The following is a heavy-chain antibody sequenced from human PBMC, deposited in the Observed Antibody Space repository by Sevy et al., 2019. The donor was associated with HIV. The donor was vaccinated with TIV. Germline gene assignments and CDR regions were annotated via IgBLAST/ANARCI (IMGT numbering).Heavy chain of an antibody. CDR2: VTSDGTT. D-gene: IGHD6-13*01. CDR3: ATHAGIAAAGRVFDY. CDR1: GLTLTTTG. V-gene: IGHV3-23*01. Sequence: GGSLRLSCAASGLTLTTTGMSWVRQAPGKGLEWVAGVTSDGTTYYADSVRDRFTVSRDNSKNTLYLQLNSLRADDTAVYYCATHAGIAAAGRVFDYWGQGTLVTVSS. J-gene: IGHJ4*02.